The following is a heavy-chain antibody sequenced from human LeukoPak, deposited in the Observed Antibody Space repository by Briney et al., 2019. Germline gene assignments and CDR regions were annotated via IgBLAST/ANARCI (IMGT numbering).Heavy chain of an antibody. J-gene: IGHJ4*02. CDR3: ARGPEDYYESSGYFYW. D-gene: IGHD3-22*01. V-gene: IGHV3-74*01. CDR1: GFTFSSYW. Sequence: PGGSLRLSCAASGFTFSSYWMHWVRQAPGKGLVWVSRINSDGSSTSYADSVKGRFTISRDNAKNSLYLQMNSLRGEDTAVYYCARGPEDYYESSGYFYWWGQGTLVTVSS. CDR2: INSDGSST.